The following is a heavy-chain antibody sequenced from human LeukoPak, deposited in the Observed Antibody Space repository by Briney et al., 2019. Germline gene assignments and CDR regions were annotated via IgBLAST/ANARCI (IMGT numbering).Heavy chain of an antibody. J-gene: IGHJ4*02. Sequence: SETLSLTCAVYGGSFSGYDWSWIRQPPGKGLEWIGEINPSGSTNYNPSLKSRVTISLDTSKNQFSLKLSSVTAADTAVYYCARYRGLSEHISVVRGVYFDYWGQGTLVTVSS. CDR3: ARYRGLSEHISVVRGVYFDY. D-gene: IGHD3-10*01. CDR2: INPSGST. V-gene: IGHV4-34*01. CDR1: GGSFSGYD.